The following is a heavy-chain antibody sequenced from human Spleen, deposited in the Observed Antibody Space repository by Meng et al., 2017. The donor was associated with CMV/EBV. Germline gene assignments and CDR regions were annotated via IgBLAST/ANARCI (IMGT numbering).Heavy chain of an antibody. Sequence: GESLKISCAASGFTFSNYNMNWVRQAPGKGLEWVATIKTDGSGKYYVDSVKGRFTVSRDNAKNSLYLQMESLRAEDTAVYYCAKDGGWHFDYWGQGSLVTVSS. CDR2: IKTDGSGK. D-gene: IGHD3-16*01. CDR1: GFTFSNYN. J-gene: IGHJ4*02. V-gene: IGHV3-7*01. CDR3: AKDGGWHFDY.